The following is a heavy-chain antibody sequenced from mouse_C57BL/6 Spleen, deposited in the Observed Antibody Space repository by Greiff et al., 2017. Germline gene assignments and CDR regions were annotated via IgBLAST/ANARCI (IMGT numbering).Heavy chain of an antibody. D-gene: IGHD2-3*01. CDR2: IYPGDGDT. Sequence: VHLVESGPELVKPGASVKISCKASGYAFSSSWMNWVKQRPGKGLEWIGRIYPGDGDTNYNGKFKGKATLTADQSSSTAYMHLSSLTSEDSAVYFCARKRGYGYYDFDYWGQGTTLTVSS. V-gene: IGHV1-82*01. CDR3: ARKRGYGYYDFDY. CDR1: GYAFSSSW. J-gene: IGHJ2*01.